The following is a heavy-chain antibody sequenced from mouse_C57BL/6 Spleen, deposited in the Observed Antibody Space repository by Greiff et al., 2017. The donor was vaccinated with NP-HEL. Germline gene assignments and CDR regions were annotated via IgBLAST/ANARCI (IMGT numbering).Heavy chain of an antibody. Sequence: VQLQQSGAELVRPGASVKLSCKASGYTFTDYYINWVKQRPGQGLEWIARIYPGSGNTYYNEKFKGKATLTAEKSSSTAYMQLSSLTSEDSAVYFCAREELGYWGQGTTLTVSS. V-gene: IGHV1-76*01. CDR3: AREELGY. J-gene: IGHJ2*01. CDR1: GYTFTDYY. CDR2: IYPGSGNT.